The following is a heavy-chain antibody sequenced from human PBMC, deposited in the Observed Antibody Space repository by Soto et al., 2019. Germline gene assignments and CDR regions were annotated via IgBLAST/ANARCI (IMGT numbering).Heavy chain of an antibody. J-gene: IGHJ4*02. CDR2: ITADGGGT. CDR1: GFTFSSYI. V-gene: IGHV3-23*01. Sequence: LRLSCTASGFTFSSYIMNWVRQAPGKGLEWISTITADGGGTFYADSVKGRFTISRDNSKNTLYLQMDNLRAEDTALYYCAKDRGGSGWPEIDCWGQGTQVTVST. CDR3: AKDRGGSGWPEIDC. D-gene: IGHD6-19*01.